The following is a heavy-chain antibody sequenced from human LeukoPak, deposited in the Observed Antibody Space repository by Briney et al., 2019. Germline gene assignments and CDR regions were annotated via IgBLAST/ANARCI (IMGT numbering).Heavy chain of an antibody. V-gene: IGHV5-51*01. CDR1: GFRFSDQW. Sequence: GESLKISCKASGFRFSDQWIGWVRQKPGKDLEWMGIIYPDGSHTAYSPSFQGQVTISADKSVSTAYLQWSSLKASDTAMYFCARRGDAYDYWGQGTLVTVSS. D-gene: IGHD3-16*01. CDR3: ARRGDAYDY. J-gene: IGHJ4*02. CDR2: IYPDGSHT.